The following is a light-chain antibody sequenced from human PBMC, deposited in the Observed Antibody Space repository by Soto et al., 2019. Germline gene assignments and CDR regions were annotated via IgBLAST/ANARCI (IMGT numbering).Light chain of an antibody. CDR2: DDA. V-gene: IGLV3-21*02. CDR1: NIGKKI. J-gene: IGLJ3*02. Sequence: SYELTQPPSMSLAPGQTARITCGGDNIGKKIVHWSQQKPGQAPVVVVRDDADRPSGIPERFSGSNSGNTATLTIRRVEAGDEADYYCQVWDSSINQVVFGGGTKVTVL. CDR3: QVWDSSINQVV.